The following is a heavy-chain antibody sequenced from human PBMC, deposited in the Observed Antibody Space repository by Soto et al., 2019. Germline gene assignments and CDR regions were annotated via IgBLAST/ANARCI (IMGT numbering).Heavy chain of an antibody. Sequence: ASVKVSCKASGYTFTSYYMHWVRQAPGQGLEWMGIINPSGGSTSYAQKFQGRVTMTRDTSTSTVYMELSSLRSEDTAVYYCARDHPAQLSPGSYYYYYGMDVWGQGTTVTVSS. CDR1: GYTFTSYY. D-gene: IGHD2-2*01. V-gene: IGHV1-46*01. CDR3: ARDHPAQLSPGSYYYYYGMDV. CDR2: INPSGGST. J-gene: IGHJ6*02.